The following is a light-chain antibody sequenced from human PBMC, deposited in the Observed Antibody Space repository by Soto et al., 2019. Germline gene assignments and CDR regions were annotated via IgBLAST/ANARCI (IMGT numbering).Light chain of an antibody. Sequence: EIVMTQSPATLSVSPGERAIFSCRASQSVDSKLAWYQQKLGQAPRLLIYDASTRATGIPARFSGSGSGTEFTLTISSLQSEDFAIYYCQQYYVWITFGGGTKVEIK. V-gene: IGKV3D-15*01. J-gene: IGKJ4*01. CDR2: DAS. CDR1: QSVDSK. CDR3: QQYYVWIT.